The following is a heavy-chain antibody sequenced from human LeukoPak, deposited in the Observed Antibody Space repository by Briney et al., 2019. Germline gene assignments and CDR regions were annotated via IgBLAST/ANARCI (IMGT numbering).Heavy chain of an antibody. V-gene: IGHV3-7*03. CDR3: ARDAELG. Sequence: GGSLRLSCAASGFTFTNYWMAWVRQAPGKGLEWVANIRQDGSVQYYVDSVKGRFTISRDNAKMSLYLQMNSLRAEDTAVYYCARDAELGWGQGTLVTVSS. CDR1: GFTFTNYW. D-gene: IGHD1-7*01. J-gene: IGHJ4*02. CDR2: IRQDGSVQ.